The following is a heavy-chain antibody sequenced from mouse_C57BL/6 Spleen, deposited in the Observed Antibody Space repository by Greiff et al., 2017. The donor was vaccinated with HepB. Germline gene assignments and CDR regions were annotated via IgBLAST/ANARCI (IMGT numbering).Heavy chain of an antibody. CDR1: GFTFSSYG. V-gene: IGHV5-6*01. J-gene: IGHJ3*01. Sequence: EVKLMEPGGDLVKPGGSLKLSCAASGFTFSSYGMSWVRQTPDKRLEWVANISSGGSYTYYPDSVKGRFTISRDNAKNTLYLQMSSLKSEDTAMYCCARDYGSYEEFFAYWGQGTLVTVSA. CDR2: ISSGGSYT. D-gene: IGHD2-1*01. CDR3: ARDYGSYEEFFAY.